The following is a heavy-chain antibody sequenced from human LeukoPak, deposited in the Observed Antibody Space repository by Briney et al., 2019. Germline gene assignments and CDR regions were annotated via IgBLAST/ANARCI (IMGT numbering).Heavy chain of an antibody. V-gene: IGHV3-30*02. D-gene: IGHD3-3*01. Sequence: GGSLRLSCAASGFTFSSYGMHWVRQAPGKGLEWVAFIRYDGSNKYYADSVKGRFTISRDNSKNTLYLQMNSLRAEDTAVYYCAKDLRFLEWLPGGFDYWGQGTLVTVSS. CDR1: GFTFSSYG. J-gene: IGHJ4*02. CDR2: IRYDGSNK. CDR3: AKDLRFLEWLPGGFDY.